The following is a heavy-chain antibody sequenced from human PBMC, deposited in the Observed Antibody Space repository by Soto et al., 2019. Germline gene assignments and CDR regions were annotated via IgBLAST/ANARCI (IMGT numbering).Heavy chain of an antibody. CDR3: ARDPYEGVSYGMDV. J-gene: IGHJ6*02. CDR2: IWYDGSNK. CDR1: GFTFSSYG. D-gene: IGHD5-12*01. Sequence: GGSLRLSCAASGFTFSSYGMHWVRQAPGKGLEWVAVIWYDGSNKYYADSVKGRFTISRDNSKNTLYLQMNSLRAEDTAVYYCARDPYEGVSYGMDVWGQGTTVTVSS. V-gene: IGHV3-33*01.